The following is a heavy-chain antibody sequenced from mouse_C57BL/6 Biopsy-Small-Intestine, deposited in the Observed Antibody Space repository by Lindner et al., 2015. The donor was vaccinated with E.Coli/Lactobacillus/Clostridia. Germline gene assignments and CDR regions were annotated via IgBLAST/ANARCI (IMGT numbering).Heavy chain of an antibody. Sequence: VQLQESGPELVKPGASVKISCKASGYAFSNSWMNWVKQRPGKGLEWIGRIYPGDGDTSYNGKFKGKATLTADKSSSTAYMQLSSLTSEDSAVYFCARGTRLDYWGQGTIVTVSS. CDR2: IYPGDGDT. CDR3: ARGTRLDY. CDR1: GYAFSNSW. D-gene: IGHD2-14*01. V-gene: IGHV1-82*01. J-gene: IGHJ2*01.